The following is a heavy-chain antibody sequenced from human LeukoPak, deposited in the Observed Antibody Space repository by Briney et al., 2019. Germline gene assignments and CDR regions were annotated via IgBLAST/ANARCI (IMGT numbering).Heavy chain of an antibody. V-gene: IGHV4-39*01. CDR2: IYYSGST. CDR1: GGSISRSSYY. D-gene: IGHD1-26*01. J-gene: IGHJ3*02. Sequence: SETLSLTCTVSGGSISRSSYYWGWIRQPPGKGLEWIGSIYYSGSTYYNPSLKSRVTISVATAKNQFSLRLSSVTAADTAVYYCARHGYEWGLDIWGQGTMVTVSS. CDR3: ARHGYEWGLDI.